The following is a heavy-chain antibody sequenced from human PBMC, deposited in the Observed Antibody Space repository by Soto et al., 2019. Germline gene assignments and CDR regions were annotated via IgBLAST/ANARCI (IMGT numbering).Heavy chain of an antibody. Sequence: DVQLLESGGGLVQPGGSLRLSCAASGFTFRSYAMSWVRQAPGKGLEWVSGISGSGISTYYADSVKGRFTVSRDNSKNTLYLQMNSLRSEDTAVYNCAKEPVGPDWYFDRWGRGTLVTVSS. V-gene: IGHV3-23*01. CDR3: AKEPVGPDWYFDR. J-gene: IGHJ2*01. CDR1: GFTFRSYA. CDR2: ISGSGIST.